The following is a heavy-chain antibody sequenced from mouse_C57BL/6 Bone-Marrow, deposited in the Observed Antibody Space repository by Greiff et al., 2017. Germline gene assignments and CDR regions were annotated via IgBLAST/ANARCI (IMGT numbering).Heavy chain of an antibody. J-gene: IGHJ4*01. Sequence: QLQQPGAELVRPGSSVKLSCKASGYTFTSYWMDWVKQRPGQGLEWIGNIYPSDSETHYNQKFKDKATLTVDKSSSTAYMQLSSLTSEDSAVYYCAREWPGLMDYWGQGTSVTVSS. D-gene: IGHD3-1*01. CDR1: GYTFTSYW. CDR3: AREWPGLMDY. V-gene: IGHV1-61*01. CDR2: IYPSDSET.